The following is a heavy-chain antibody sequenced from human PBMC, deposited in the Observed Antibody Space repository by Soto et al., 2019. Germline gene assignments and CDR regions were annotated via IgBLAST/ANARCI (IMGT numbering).Heavy chain of an antibody. V-gene: IGHV3-23*01. CDR2: IDGSGGTT. CDR3: AKNSGWFNT. CDR1: GFPFSSTD. D-gene: IGHD3-10*01. J-gene: IGHJ5*02. Sequence: GGSLRLSCAASGFPFSSTDMTWVRQAPGKGLDWVSTIDGSGGTTYYADSVKGRFTISRDNSMNTVYLQMNSLRADDTALYYCAKNSGWFNTWGQGALVTVS.